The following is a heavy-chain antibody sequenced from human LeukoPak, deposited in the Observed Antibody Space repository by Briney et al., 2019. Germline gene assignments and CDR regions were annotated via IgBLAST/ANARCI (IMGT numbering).Heavy chain of an antibody. J-gene: IGHJ3*02. D-gene: IGHD5-12*01. V-gene: IGHV4-39*06. Sequence: SETLSLTCTVSGGSITSSSYFWAWIRQPPGKGLEWIASVYYSGSTFYSPPLKSRVTMSTDSSKDQFPLTLTSVTAADTAVYFCASVSRGAYSAYKNSFDIWGQGTMVTVSS. CDR1: GGSITSSSYF. CDR2: VYYSGST. CDR3: ASVSRGAYSAYKNSFDI.